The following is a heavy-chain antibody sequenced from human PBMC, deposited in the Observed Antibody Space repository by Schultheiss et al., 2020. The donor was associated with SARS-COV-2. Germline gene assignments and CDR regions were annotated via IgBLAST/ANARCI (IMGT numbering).Heavy chain of an antibody. CDR2: ISSSSSYI. CDR3: ARAKMQWLHLSWYYYGMDV. V-gene: IGHV3-21*01. Sequence: GGSLRLSCAASGFTFSSYSMNWVRQAPGKGLEWVSSISSSSSYIYYADSVKGRFTISRDNAKNSLYLQMNSLRAEDTAVYYCARAKMQWLHLSWYYYGMDVWGQGTTVTVS. J-gene: IGHJ6*02. CDR1: GFTFSSYS. D-gene: IGHD6-19*01.